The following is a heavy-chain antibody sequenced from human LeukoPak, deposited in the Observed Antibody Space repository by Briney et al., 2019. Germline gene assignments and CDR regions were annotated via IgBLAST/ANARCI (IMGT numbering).Heavy chain of an antibody. D-gene: IGHD5-18*01. CDR2: ISGSGGST. V-gene: IGHV3-23*01. CDR3: AKGQSGYSYGSTPDY. CDR1: GFTFSSYA. J-gene: IGHJ4*02. Sequence: GGSLRLSCAASGFTFSSYAMRWVRQAPGKGLEWVSAISGSGGSTYYADSVKGRYTISRDNSKNTLYLQMNSLRAEDTAVYYCAKGQSGYSYGSTPDYWGQGTLVTVSS.